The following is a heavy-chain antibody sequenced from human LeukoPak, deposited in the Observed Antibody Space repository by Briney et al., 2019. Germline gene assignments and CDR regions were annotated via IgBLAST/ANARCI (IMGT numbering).Heavy chain of an antibody. V-gene: IGHV4-30-4*01. J-gene: IGHJ5*02. Sequence: SQTLSLTCTVSGGSISSGDYYWSWIRQPPGKGLEWIGEINHSGSTNYNPSLKSRVTISVDTSKNQFSLKLSSVTAADTAVYYCARGLFRSDCSGGSCYSKTFDPWGQGTLVTVSS. D-gene: IGHD2-15*01. CDR2: INHSGST. CDR1: GGSISSGDYY. CDR3: ARGLFRSDCSGGSCYSKTFDP.